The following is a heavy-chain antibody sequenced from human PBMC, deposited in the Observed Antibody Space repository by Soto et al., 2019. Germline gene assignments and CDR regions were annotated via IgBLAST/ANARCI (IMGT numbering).Heavy chain of an antibody. J-gene: IGHJ4*02. Sequence: QVQLVESGGGVVQPGRSLRLSCAASGFTFSSYAMHWVRQAPGKGLEWVAVKSYDGSNKYYADSVKGRFTISRDNSKNTMYLQMHSLRAEDTAVDYCARARCSSTRCPVDYWGQGTLVTVSS. CDR1: GFTFSSYA. CDR3: ARARCSSTRCPVDY. V-gene: IGHV3-30-3*01. CDR2: KSYDGSNK. D-gene: IGHD2-2*01.